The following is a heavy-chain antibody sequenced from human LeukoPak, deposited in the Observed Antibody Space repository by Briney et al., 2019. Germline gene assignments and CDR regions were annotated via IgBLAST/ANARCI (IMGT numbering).Heavy chain of an antibody. J-gene: IGHJ4*02. CDR3: ARVVEQWLGYFDY. D-gene: IGHD6-19*01. Sequence: PSETLSLTCTVSGGSISSYYWSWIRQPPGKGLEWIWYIYYSGSTNYNPSLKSRVTISVDTSKNPFSLKLSSVTAADTAVYYCARVVEQWLGYFDYWGQGTLVTVSS. V-gene: IGHV4-59*01. CDR1: GGSISSYY. CDR2: IYYSGST.